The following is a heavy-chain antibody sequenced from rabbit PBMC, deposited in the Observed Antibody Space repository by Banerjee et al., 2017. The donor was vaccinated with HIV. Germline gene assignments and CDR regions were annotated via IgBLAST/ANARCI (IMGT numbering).Heavy chain of an antibody. J-gene: IGHJ6*01. CDR2: IYGGSGST. CDR3: ARGGSSDYYGMDL. D-gene: IGHD8-1*01. V-gene: IGHV1S7*01. CDR1: GFDFSSYY. Sequence: QLKETGGGLVQPGGSLTLSCKASGFDFSSYYMSWVRQAPGKGLEWIGIIYGGSGSTDYASWVNGRFTISSDNAQNTVDLQMNSLTAADTATYFCARGGSSDYYGMDLWGQGTLVTVS.